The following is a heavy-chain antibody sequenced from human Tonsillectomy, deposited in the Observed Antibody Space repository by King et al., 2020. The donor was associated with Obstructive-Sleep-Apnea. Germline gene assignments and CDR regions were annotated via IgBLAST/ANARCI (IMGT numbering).Heavy chain of an antibody. Sequence: QVQLVESGGGVVQPGRSLRLSCAASRFTFSSYGMHWVRQAPGKGLEWVAFIRYDGINKYYADSVKGRFTISRDNSKNTLYLQMNSLRAEDTAVYYCAKDFWAYCSGGSCYFSFDYWGQGTLVTVSS. CDR1: RFTFSSYG. CDR2: IRYDGINK. J-gene: IGHJ4*02. V-gene: IGHV3-30*02. D-gene: IGHD2-15*01. CDR3: AKDFWAYCSGGSCYFSFDY.